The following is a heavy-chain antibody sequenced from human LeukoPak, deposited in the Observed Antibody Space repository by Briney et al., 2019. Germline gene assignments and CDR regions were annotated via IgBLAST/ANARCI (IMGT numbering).Heavy chain of an antibody. V-gene: IGHV1-18*01. CDR1: GGTFSSYA. J-gene: IGHJ4*02. CDR3: ARDKANWFGELLFDY. CDR2: ISAYNGNT. D-gene: IGHD3-10*01. Sequence: ASVKVSCKASGGTFSSYAISWVRQAPGQGLEWMGWISAYNGNTNYAQKLQGRVTMTTDTSTSTAYMELRSLRSDDTAVYYCARDKANWFGELLFDYWGQGTLVTVSS.